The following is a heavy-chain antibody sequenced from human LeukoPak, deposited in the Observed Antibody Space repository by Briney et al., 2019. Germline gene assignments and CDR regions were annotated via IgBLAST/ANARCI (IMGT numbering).Heavy chain of an antibody. J-gene: IGHJ4*02. V-gene: IGHV3-23*01. CDR1: VFTFTTYP. D-gene: IGHD2-21*02. CDR3: AKDVSSCGGDCPDS. CDR2: ISVSGGST. Sequence: GGSLRLSCVASVFTFTTYPMSWVRQAPGRGLEWGLGISVSGGSTYYADSVKGRFTISRDNSKNTVYLQMNSLRAEETAIYYCAKDVSSCGGDCPDSWGQGTLVAVSS.